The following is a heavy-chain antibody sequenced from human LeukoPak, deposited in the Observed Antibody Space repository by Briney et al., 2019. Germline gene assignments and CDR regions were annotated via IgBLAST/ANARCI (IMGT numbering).Heavy chain of an antibody. J-gene: IGHJ4*02. Sequence: PSETLSLTCTVSGGSINSNNYYWGWIRQPPGKGLEWIGSIYSSGSAYYNPSLKSRVTISVDTSKNQFSLRLSSVIAADTAVYYCQSRYLEWLLEYWGQGTLVTVSS. CDR1: GGSINSNNYY. CDR2: IYSSGSA. D-gene: IGHD3-3*01. CDR3: QSRYLEWLLEY. V-gene: IGHV4-39*01.